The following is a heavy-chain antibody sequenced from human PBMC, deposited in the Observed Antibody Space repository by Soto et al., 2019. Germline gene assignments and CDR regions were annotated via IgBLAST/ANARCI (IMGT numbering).Heavy chain of an antibody. V-gene: IGHV4-31*03. CDR2: IYYSGST. Sequence: SETLSLTCTVSGCSISSGGYYWSWIRQHPGKGLEWIGYIYYSGSTYYNPSLKSRVTISVDTSKNQFSLKLSSVTAADTAVYYCARDSTERAAAGTRSIKWFDPWGQGTLVTVSS. CDR1: GCSISSGGYY. D-gene: IGHD6-13*01. J-gene: IGHJ5*02. CDR3: ARDSTERAAAGTRSIKWFDP.